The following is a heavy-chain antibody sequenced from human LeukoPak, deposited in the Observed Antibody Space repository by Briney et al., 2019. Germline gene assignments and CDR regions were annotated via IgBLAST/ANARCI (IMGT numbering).Heavy chain of an antibody. Sequence: MSGGSLRLSCAASGFTFSSYSMNWVRQAPGKGLEWVSSISGSSSYIFYADSVKGRFTISRDNAKNSLYLQMNSLRAEDTAVYYCAKDSLAKTVTTDYWGQGTLVTVSS. CDR1: GFTFSSYS. D-gene: IGHD4-17*01. J-gene: IGHJ4*02. CDR2: ISGSSSYI. V-gene: IGHV3-21*04. CDR3: AKDSLAKTVTTDY.